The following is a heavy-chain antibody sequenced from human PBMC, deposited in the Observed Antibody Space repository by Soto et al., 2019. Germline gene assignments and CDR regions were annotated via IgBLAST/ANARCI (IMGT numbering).Heavy chain of an antibody. CDR1: GFTFSSYW. J-gene: IGHJ4*02. Sequence: EVQLVESGGGLVQPGGSLRLSCAASGFTFSSYWMHWVRQAPGKGLVWVSRINSDGSSTSYADSVEGRFTISRDKAKNTLYLQMNSLRAEDTAVYYCVRTSLVVAAATREDYWGQGTLVTVSS. V-gene: IGHV3-74*01. CDR3: VRTSLVVAAATREDY. D-gene: IGHD2-15*01. CDR2: INSDGSST.